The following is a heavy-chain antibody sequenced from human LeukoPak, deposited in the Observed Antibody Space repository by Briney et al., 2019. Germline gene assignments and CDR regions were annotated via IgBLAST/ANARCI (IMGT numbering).Heavy chain of an antibody. V-gene: IGHV2-70*11. CDR3: AQMQRVTTGTTTAYCMDV. CDR2: IDWDDDK. Sequence: SGPALVKPTQTLTLTCTFSGLSLSTYGMCVSWIRQPPGKALEWLARIDWDDDKYYSTSLKTRLTISKDTSKNQVVLTVTNVDPVDTATYYCAQMQRVTTGTTTAYCMDVWDKGTTVTVSS. J-gene: IGHJ6*03. D-gene: IGHD1-1*01. CDR1: GLSLSTYGMC.